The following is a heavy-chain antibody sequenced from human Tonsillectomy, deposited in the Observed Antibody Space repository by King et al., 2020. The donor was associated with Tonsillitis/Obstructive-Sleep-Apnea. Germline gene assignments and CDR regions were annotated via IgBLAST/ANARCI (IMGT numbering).Heavy chain of an antibody. CDR3: ASLPVATWAFDI. J-gene: IGHJ3*02. V-gene: IGHV4-39*01. CDR1: GGSINNNTYY. Sequence: QLQESGPGLVKPSETLSLTCTVSGGSINNNTYYWGWIRQPPGKGLEWIGTVYYSGSTFYNPSLNSRVTITVDTSKNQFSLTLSPVTAADTAVYYCASLPVATWAFDIWGQGTMVTVSS. CDR2: VYYSGST. D-gene: IGHD5-12*01.